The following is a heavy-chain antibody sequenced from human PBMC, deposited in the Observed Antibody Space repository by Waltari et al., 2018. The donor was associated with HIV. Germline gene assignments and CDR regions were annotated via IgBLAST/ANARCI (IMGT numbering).Heavy chain of an antibody. V-gene: IGHV1-58*02. D-gene: IGHD3-22*01. J-gene: IGHJ3*02. CDR1: GFTFTSSA. CDR3: AASYDSSGYYYDAFDI. Sequence: QMQLVQSGPEVKKPGTSVKVSCKASGFTFTSSAMQWVRQARGQRLEWIGWIGVGSGNTNYAQKFQERVTITRDMSTSTAYMELSSLRSEDTAVYYCAASYDSSGYYYDAFDIWGQGTMVTVSS. CDR2: IGVGSGNT.